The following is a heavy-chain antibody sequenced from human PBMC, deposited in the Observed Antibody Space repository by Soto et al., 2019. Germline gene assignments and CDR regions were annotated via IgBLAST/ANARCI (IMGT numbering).Heavy chain of an antibody. Sequence: ASETLSLTCTVSGGAISSYYWSWIRQPPGKGLEWIGYIYYSGSTNYNPSLKSRVTISVDTSKSQFSLKLSSVTAADTAVYYCARTTVRGVNWFDPWGQGTLVTVSS. V-gene: IGHV4-59*01. J-gene: IGHJ5*02. CDR1: GGAISSYY. CDR3: ARTTVRGVNWFDP. D-gene: IGHD4-4*01. CDR2: IYYSGST.